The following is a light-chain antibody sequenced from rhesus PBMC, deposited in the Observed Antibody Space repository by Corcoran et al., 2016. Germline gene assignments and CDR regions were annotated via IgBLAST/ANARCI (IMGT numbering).Light chain of an antibody. Sequence: DIQMTQSPSSLSASVGDTVTITCRASQSISSWLAWYQQKPGKAPKLLIKKASTLQSGAPSRFSGGGSGTDFTLTISSRQSEDFATYYCQQYSSSPYRFGQGTKVEIK. CDR3: QQYSSSPYR. J-gene: IGKJ2*01. CDR1: QSISSW. V-gene: IGKV1-22*01. CDR2: KAS.